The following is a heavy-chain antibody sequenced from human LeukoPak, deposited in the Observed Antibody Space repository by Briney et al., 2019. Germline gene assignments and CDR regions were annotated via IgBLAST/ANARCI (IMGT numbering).Heavy chain of an antibody. CDR3: ARSSNYYDSSGSYYFDY. CDR1: GGSISSYY. Sequence: KPSETLSLTCTVSGGSISSYYWSWIRQPPGKGLEWIGYIYYSGSTNYNPSLKSRVTISVDTSKNQFSLKLSSVTAADTAVYYCARSSNYYDSSGSYYFDYWGQGTLVTVSS. J-gene: IGHJ4*02. CDR2: IYYSGST. V-gene: IGHV4-59*01. D-gene: IGHD3-22*01.